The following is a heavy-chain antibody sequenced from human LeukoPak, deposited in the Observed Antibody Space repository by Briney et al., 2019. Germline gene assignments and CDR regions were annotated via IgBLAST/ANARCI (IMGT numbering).Heavy chain of an antibody. Sequence: PGGSLRLSCAASGFTFSAYAISWVRQAPGKGLEWDSAISGSGGITYYADSVKGRFTISRGNSKNTLYLQMNSLRAEDTAVYYCAKHDPRRVVITNWFDPWGQGTLVTVSS. CDR2: ISGSGGIT. V-gene: IGHV3-23*01. J-gene: IGHJ5*02. D-gene: IGHD3-22*01. CDR3: AKHDPRRVVITNWFDP. CDR1: GFTFSAYA.